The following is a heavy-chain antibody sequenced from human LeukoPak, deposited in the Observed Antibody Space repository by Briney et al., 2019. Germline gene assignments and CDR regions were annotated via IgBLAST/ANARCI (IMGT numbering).Heavy chain of an antibody. J-gene: IGHJ4*02. V-gene: IGHV1-2*02. D-gene: IGHD2-21*02. CDR1: GYTFTGYY. CDR3: ARGLIVVVTAIGLNFDY. Sequence: GASVKVSCKTSGYTFTGYYMHWVRQAPGQGLEWMGWINPNSGGTNYAQKFQGRVTMTRDTSISTAYMELSRLRSDDTAVYYCARGLIVVVTAIGLNFDYWGQGTLVTVSS. CDR2: INPNSGGT.